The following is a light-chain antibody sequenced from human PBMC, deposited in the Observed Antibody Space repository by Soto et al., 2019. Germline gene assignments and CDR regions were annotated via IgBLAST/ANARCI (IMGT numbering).Light chain of an antibody. CDR1: QSISSW. CDR2: KAS. J-gene: IGKJ1*01. CDR3: LQYNSYPWT. Sequence: DIQMTQSPSTLSASVVERVTTTCRASQSISSWLSCYQQEPGKPPKLLIYKASSLESGVPSRFGGSGSGTEFTLTISSLQPDDFATYYCLQYNSYPWTFGQGTKVDIK. V-gene: IGKV1-5*03.